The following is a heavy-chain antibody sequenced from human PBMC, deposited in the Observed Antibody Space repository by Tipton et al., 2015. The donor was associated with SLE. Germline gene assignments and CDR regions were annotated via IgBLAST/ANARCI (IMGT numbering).Heavy chain of an antibody. D-gene: IGHD5-12*01. J-gene: IGHJ4*02. CDR1: GFTFSSYS. V-gene: IGHV3-21*01. CDR3: AIIADNSGYDRSFYDY. Sequence: GSLRLSCAASGFTFSSYSMNWVRQAPGKGLEWVSSISSSSSYIYYADSVKGRFTISRDNAENSLYLQMNSLRAEDTAVYYCAIIADNSGYDRSFYDYWGQGTLVTVSS. CDR2: ISSSSSYI.